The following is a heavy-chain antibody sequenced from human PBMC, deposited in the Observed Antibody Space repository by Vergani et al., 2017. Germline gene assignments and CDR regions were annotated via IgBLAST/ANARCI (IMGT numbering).Heavy chain of an antibody. CDR1: GGSFSGYY. CDR3: ARKEVYDSSGYSVSYFDY. D-gene: IGHD3-22*01. V-gene: IGHV4-34*01. CDR2: INHSGST. Sequence: QVQLQQWGAGLLKPSETLSLTCAVYGGSFSGYYWRWIRQPPGKGLEWIGEINHSGSTNYNPSLKSRVTISVDTSKNQFSLKLSSVTAADTAVYYCARKEVYDSSGYSVSYFDYWGQGTLVTVSS. J-gene: IGHJ4*02.